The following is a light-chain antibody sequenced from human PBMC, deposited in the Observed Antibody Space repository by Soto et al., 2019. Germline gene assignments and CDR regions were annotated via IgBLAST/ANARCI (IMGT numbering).Light chain of an antibody. CDR2: DTA. CDR3: QQYSKWPT. J-gene: IGKJ5*01. Sequence: EIVMTQSPATLSVSPGDRATLSCRASQSVSGNLAWYQQQPGQAPRLLIYDTASRATAIPARFSGSGSGTEFTLTISSLQSEDFAVYYCQQYSKWPTFGQGTRLEIK. V-gene: IGKV3-15*01. CDR1: QSVSGN.